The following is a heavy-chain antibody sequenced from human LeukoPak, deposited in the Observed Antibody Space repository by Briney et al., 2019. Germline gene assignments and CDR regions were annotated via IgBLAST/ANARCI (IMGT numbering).Heavy chain of an antibody. Sequence: QPGGSLRLSCAASGFTFSSYAMSWVRQAPGKGLEWVSAISGSGGSTYYADSVKGRFTISRDNSKNTLYLQMNSPRAEDTAVYYCAKETLRGYGGPPRGFDYWGQGTLVTVSS. CDR2: ISGSGGST. D-gene: IGHD4-23*01. J-gene: IGHJ4*02. V-gene: IGHV3-23*01. CDR1: GFTFSSYA. CDR3: AKETLRGYGGPPRGFDY.